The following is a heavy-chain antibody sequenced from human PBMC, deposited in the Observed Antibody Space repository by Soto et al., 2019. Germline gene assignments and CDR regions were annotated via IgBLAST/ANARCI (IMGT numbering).Heavy chain of an antibody. CDR1: GYTFTSNA. CDR3: ARGAHTYGYVFDY. J-gene: IGHJ4*02. CDR2: VNAGNGYT. D-gene: IGHD5-18*01. Sequence: QVHLVQSGAEVKKPGASVKVSCRSSGYTFTSNAIHWVRQAPGQSLEWMGWVNAGNGYTKYLQNFQGRVTISSDTSASTAYMELNSVRSEDTAVYYCARGAHTYGYVFDYWGQGTLVTVSS. V-gene: IGHV1-3*01.